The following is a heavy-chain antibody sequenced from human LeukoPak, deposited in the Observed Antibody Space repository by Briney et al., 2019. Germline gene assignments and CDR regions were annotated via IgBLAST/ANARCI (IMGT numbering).Heavy chain of an antibody. J-gene: IGHJ4*02. D-gene: IGHD6-19*01. CDR2: ISAYNGNT. CDR3: ARDIGGWNYSDY. CDR1: GYTFTSYG. V-gene: IGHV1-18*01. Sequence: ASVKVSCRASGYTFTSYGISWVRQAPGQGLEWMRWISAYNGNTNYAQKLQGRVTMTTDTSTSTAYMELRSLRSDDTAVYYCARDIGGWNYSDYWGQGTLVTVSS.